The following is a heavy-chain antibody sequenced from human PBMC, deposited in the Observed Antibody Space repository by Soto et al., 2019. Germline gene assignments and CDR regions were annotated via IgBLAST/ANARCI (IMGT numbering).Heavy chain of an antibody. CDR1: GGSFSSESFI. J-gene: IGHJ6*02. D-gene: IGHD1-26*01. CDR2: INYSGTT. CDR3: ARDQKWGGMDV. V-gene: IGHV4-31*03. Sequence: SETLSLTCSASGGSFSSESFIWRWVRQFPGKGLEWIGYINYSGTTYYNPSLRSRITISLDTAKNQFSLNLSSVTAADTAVYYCARDQKWGGMDVRGQGT.